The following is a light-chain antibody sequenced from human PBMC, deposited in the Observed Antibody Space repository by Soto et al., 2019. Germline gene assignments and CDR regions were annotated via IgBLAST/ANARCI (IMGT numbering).Light chain of an antibody. CDR3: LQISFYPRT. CDR1: RVISND. CDR2: GAT. Sequence: AVQMTQSPSYLSASVGDRVTITFRASRVISNDLGWYQQKPGKAPKLLIFGATWLQSGVPSRFSGSGSGKEFTLTISSLQPEDFATYYCLQISFYPRTFGQGTKVDVK. J-gene: IGKJ1*01. V-gene: IGKV1-6*01.